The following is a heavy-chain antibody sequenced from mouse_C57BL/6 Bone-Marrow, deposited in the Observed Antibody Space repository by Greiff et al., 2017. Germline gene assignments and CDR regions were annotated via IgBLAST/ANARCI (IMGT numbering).Heavy chain of an antibody. J-gene: IGHJ3*01. CDR2: INPSNGGT. CDR1: GYTFTSYW. Sequence: QVQLQQPGTELVKPGASVKLSCKASGYTFTSYWMHWVKQRPGQGLEWIGNINPSNGGTNYNEKFKSKATLTVDKSSSPAYMELRSLTSEDSAVXFCASPLYGSSPAWFAYWGQGTLVTVSA. D-gene: IGHD1-1*01. CDR3: ASPLYGSSPAWFAY. V-gene: IGHV1-53*01.